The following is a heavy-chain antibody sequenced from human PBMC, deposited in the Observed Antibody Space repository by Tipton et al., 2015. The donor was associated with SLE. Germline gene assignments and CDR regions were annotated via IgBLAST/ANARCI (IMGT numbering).Heavy chain of an antibody. V-gene: IGHV3-7*01. Sequence: SLRLSCAASGFTFSNNWMTWVRQAPGKGLEWVAHIKPDGSEEFYVDSVRGRFIISRDNSKNTLYMQMNSLRAEDTAVFYCARDLAGYYFDYWGRGALVTVSS. CDR1: GFTFSNNW. CDR3: ARDLAGYYFDY. D-gene: IGHD3-3*02. CDR2: IKPDGSEE. J-gene: IGHJ4*02.